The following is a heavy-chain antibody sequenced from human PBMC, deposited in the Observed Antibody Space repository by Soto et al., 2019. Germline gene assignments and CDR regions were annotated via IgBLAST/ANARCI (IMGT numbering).Heavy chain of an antibody. CDR1: GGSISSGGYY. J-gene: IGHJ4*02. Sequence: SETLSLTCTVSGGSISSGGYYWSWIRQHPGKGLEWIGYIYYSGSTYYNPSLKSRVTISVDTSKNQFSLKLSSVTAADTAVYYCASHYGSGSYSIIWGQGTLVTVSS. V-gene: IGHV4-31*03. CDR2: IYYSGST. CDR3: ASHYGSGSYSII. D-gene: IGHD3-10*01.